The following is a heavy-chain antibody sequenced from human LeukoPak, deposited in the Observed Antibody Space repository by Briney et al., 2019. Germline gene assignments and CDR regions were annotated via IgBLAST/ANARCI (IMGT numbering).Heavy chain of an antibody. Sequence: PSETLSLTCTVSGGSFSSGSYYWSWIRQLPGKGLEWIGYIYYSGSTKYNPSLKSRVTISIDTSKNQFSLKLSSVTAADTAIYYCAGVVGGSYSMDVWGQGTTVTVSS. CDR2: IYYSGST. CDR1: GGSFSSGSYY. CDR3: AGVVGGSYSMDV. D-gene: IGHD1-26*01. J-gene: IGHJ6*02. V-gene: IGHV4-61*01.